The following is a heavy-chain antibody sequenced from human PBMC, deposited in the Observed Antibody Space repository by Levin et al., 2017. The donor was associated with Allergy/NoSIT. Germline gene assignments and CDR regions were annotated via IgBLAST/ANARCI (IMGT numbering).Heavy chain of an antibody. CDR2: ISSSSSTI. J-gene: IGHJ4*02. V-gene: IGHV3-48*01. CDR1: GFTFSSYS. Sequence: TGGSLRLSCAASGFTFSSYSMNWVRQAPGKGLEWVSYISSSSSTIYYADSVKGRFTISRDNAKNSLYLQMNSLRAEDTAVYYCARDSDSSSGGWGQGTLVTVSS. D-gene: IGHD6-13*01. CDR3: ARDSDSSSGG.